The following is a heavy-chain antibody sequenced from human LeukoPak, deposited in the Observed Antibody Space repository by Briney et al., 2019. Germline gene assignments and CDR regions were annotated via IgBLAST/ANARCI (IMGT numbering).Heavy chain of an antibody. CDR3: AREISGYPRIFDY. D-gene: IGHD5-12*01. J-gene: IGHJ4*02. CDR1: GGSISSGGYY. V-gene: IGHV4-30-2*01. CDR2: IYHSGST. Sequence: SETLSLTCTVSGGSISSGGYYWSWIRQPPGEGLEWIGYIYHSGSTYYNPSLKSRVTVSVDRSKNQFSLKLSSVTAADTAVYYCAREISGYPRIFDYWGQGTLVTVSS.